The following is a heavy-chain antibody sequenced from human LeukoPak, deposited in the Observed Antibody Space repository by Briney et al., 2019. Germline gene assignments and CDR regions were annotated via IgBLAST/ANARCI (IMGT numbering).Heavy chain of an antibody. D-gene: IGHD2-2*01. Sequence: GSLRLSCAASGFTFSSYSMNWVRQAPGKGLEWVSSISGSSSYIYYADSVKGRFTISRDNAKNSLYLQMNSLRAEDTAVYYCARYYLGYCSSTSCLTPSDAFDIWGQGTMVTVSS. J-gene: IGHJ3*02. V-gene: IGHV3-21*01. CDR1: GFTFSSYS. CDR3: ARYYLGYCSSTSCLTPSDAFDI. CDR2: ISGSSSYI.